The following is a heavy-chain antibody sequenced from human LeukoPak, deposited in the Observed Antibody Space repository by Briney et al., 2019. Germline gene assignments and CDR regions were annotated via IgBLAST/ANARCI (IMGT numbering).Heavy chain of an antibody. V-gene: IGHV4-39*07. J-gene: IGHJ4*02. D-gene: IGHD2-15*01. Sequence: PSETLSLTCTVSGGSIRSSYYYWGWIRQPPGKGLEWIGEINHSGSTNYNPSLKSRVTISVDTSKNQFSLKLSSVTAADTAVYYCAREKCSGGSCYSLDYWGQGTLVTVSS. CDR3: AREKCSGGSCYSLDY. CDR1: GGSIRSSYYY. CDR2: INHSGST.